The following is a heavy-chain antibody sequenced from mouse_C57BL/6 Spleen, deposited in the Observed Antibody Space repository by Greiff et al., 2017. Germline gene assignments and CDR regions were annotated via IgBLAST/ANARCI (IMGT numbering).Heavy chain of an antibody. V-gene: IGHV5-6*01. CDR2: ISSGGSYT. D-gene: IGHD4-1*01. J-gene: IGHJ2*01. Sequence: VQLQESGGDLVKPGGSLKLSCAASGFTFSSYGMSWVRQTPDKRLEWVATISSGGSYTYYPDSVKGRFTISRDNAKNTLYLQMSSLKSEDTAMYYCARQLTGTSYFDYWGQGTTLTVSS. CDR1: GFTFSSYG. CDR3: ARQLTGTSYFDY.